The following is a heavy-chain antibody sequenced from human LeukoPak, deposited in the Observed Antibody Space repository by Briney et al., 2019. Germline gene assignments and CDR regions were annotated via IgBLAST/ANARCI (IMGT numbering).Heavy chain of an antibody. Sequence: ASVKVSCKASGYTFTSYAMNWVRQAPGQGLEWMGWINTNTGNPTYAQGFTGRFVFSLDTSVSTAYLQISSLKAEDTAVYYCARESPYIATLRPHAFDIWGQGTLVTVSS. V-gene: IGHV7-4-1*02. J-gene: IGHJ3*02. D-gene: IGHD5-12*01. CDR1: GYTFTSYA. CDR2: INTNTGNP. CDR3: ARESPYIATLRPHAFDI.